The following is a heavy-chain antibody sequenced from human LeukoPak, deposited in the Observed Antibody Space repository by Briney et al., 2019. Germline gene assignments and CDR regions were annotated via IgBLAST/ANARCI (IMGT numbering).Heavy chain of an antibody. V-gene: IGHV1-69*13. CDR2: LNPIDGSA. Sequence: SVKVSRKASVGSLTFTSHAISWVRQAPGQGLEWMGGLNPIDGSATYAQKFQGRLTITSDESTRTVYLELSSLRPETPPVNYGRGFFYVNSGDDFDIWGQGRLVSVSS. D-gene: IGHD3-22*01. CDR3: RGFFYVNSGDDFDI. J-gene: IGHJ3*02. CDR1: VGSLTFTSHA.